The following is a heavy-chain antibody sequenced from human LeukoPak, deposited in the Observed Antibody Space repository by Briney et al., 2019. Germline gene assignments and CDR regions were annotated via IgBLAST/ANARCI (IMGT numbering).Heavy chain of an antibody. D-gene: IGHD3-10*01. CDR1: GFSFSNYA. CDR3: ATSLIWFGELSAPFDY. Sequence: GGSLRLSCAASGFSFSNYAMHWVRQAPGKGLEYVSRINTYGGSTYHANSVKGRFTISRDNSKNTLYLQMGSLRTEDMAVYYCATSLIWFGELSAPFDYWGQGTLVTVSS. J-gene: IGHJ4*02. CDR2: INTYGGST. V-gene: IGHV3-64*01.